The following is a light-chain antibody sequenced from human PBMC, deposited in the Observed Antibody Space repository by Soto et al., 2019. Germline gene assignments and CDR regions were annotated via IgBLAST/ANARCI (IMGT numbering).Light chain of an antibody. V-gene: IGKV3-20*01. CDR2: GAS. CDR1: ATISSHY. Sequence: EIVLMQSPDPLSLSPGERATLSCRASATISSHYIAWYQQKPGQALRLLIFGASTRATGIPDRFSGSWSGTDFTLTISTLEPEDFAEYYCQNFGDSPFTFGPGTKVDI. CDR3: QNFGDSPFT. J-gene: IGKJ3*01.